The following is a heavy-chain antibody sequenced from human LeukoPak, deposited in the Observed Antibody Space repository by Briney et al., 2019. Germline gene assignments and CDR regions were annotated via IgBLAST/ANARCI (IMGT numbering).Heavy chain of an antibody. CDR1: GFIVSSYS. J-gene: IGHJ4*02. CDR2: ISYSSTYI. Sequence: PGGSLRLSCAASGFIVSSYSMNWVRQAPGKGLEWVSSISYSSTYIYYADSVKGRFTISRDDAKNSLYLQMNSLRAEDTAIYYCASGIYYASVHTWSPVWGQGTLFTVSS. D-gene: IGHD3-10*01. CDR3: ASGIYYASVHTWSPV. V-gene: IGHV3-21*01.